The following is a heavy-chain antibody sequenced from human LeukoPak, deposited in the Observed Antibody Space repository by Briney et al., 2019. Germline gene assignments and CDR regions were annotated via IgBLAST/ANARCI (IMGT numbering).Heavy chain of an antibody. Sequence: GGSLRLSCAASGFTFSSYAMNWVRQAPGKGLEWVSGTGRTVVSTFYADSVKGRVTVATDNSKNTLSLQMNGLRAEDTAVYYCAKDHGVVPAHYSDYWGQGTLVTVSS. V-gene: IGHV3-23*01. CDR2: TGRTVVST. CDR3: AKDHGVVPAHYSDY. D-gene: IGHD2-2*01. J-gene: IGHJ4*02. CDR1: GFTFSSYA.